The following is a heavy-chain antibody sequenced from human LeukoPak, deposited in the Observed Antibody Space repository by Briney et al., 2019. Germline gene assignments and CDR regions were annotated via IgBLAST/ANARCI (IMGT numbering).Heavy chain of an antibody. Sequence: GASVKVSCKVSGYTLTELSIHGVRQAPGKGLEWMGGFDPEDGETIYAQKFQGRVTMTEDTSTDTAYMELSSLRSEDTAVYYCATYEAVADGGYFDYWGQGTLVTVSS. CDR2: FDPEDGET. CDR3: ATYEAVADGGYFDY. CDR1: GYTLTELS. V-gene: IGHV1-24*01. D-gene: IGHD6-19*01. J-gene: IGHJ4*02.